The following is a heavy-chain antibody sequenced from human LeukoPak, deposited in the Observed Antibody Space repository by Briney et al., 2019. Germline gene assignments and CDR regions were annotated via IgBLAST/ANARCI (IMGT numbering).Heavy chain of an antibody. D-gene: IGHD3-22*01. Sequence: DSVKGRFTISRDNSKNTMYLQMNSLRADDTAVYYFAKSRTSGYYYEDYWGQGTLVTVSS. V-gene: IGHV3-30*02. J-gene: IGHJ4*02. CDR3: AKSRTSGYYYEDY.